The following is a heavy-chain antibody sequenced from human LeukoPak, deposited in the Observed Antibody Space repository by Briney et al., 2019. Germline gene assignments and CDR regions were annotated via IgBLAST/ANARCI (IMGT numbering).Heavy chain of an antibody. Sequence: PGGSLRLSCAAFGFTFSSYWMSWVRQAPGKGLEWVANIKQDGSEKYYVDSVKGRFTISRDNAKNSLYLQMKSLRAEDTAVYYWARDLKAAASYRGQGTLVTVSS. D-gene: IGHD6-13*01. CDR3: ARDLKAAASY. CDR1: GFTFSSYW. CDR2: IKQDGSEK. V-gene: IGHV3-7*01. J-gene: IGHJ4*02.